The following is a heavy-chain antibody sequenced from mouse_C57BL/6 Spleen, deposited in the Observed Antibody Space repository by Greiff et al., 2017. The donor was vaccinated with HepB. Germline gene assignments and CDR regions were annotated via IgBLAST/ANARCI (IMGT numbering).Heavy chain of an antibody. CDR2: INPSTGGT. CDR3: ARYDVGIFDY. CDR1: GYSFTGYY. J-gene: IGHJ2*01. V-gene: IGHV1-42*01. Sequence: EVQLQQSGPELVKPGASVKISCKASGYSFTGYYMNWVKQSPEKSLEWIGEINPSTGGTTYNQKFKAKATLTVDKSSSTAYMQLKSLTSEDSAVYYCARYDVGIFDYWGQGTTLTVSS. D-gene: IGHD2-14*01.